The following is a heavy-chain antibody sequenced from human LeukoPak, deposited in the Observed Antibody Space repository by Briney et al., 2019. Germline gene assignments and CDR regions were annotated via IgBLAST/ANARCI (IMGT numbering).Heavy chain of an antibody. CDR1: GGSFSGYY. CDR2: INHSGST. J-gene: IGHJ4*02. D-gene: IGHD3-22*01. CDR3: ARSGMDYYDSSGYYVY. Sequence: PSETLSLTCAVYGGSFSGYYWSWIRQPPGKGLEWIGEINHSGSTNYNPSLKSRVTISVDTSKNQFSLKLSSVTAADTADYYCARSGMDYYDSSGYYVYWGQGTLVTVSS. V-gene: IGHV4-34*01.